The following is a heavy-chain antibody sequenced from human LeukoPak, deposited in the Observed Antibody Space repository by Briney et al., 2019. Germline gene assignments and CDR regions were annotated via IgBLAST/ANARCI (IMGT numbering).Heavy chain of an antibody. V-gene: IGHV1-8*01. CDR1: GYTFTSYD. Sequence: GASVKVSCKXSGYTFTSYDINWVRQATGQGLEWMGWMNPNSGNTGYAQKFQGRVTMTRNTSISTAYMELSSLRSEDTAVYYCARGVGATGAIDYWGQGTLVTVSS. CDR2: MNPNSGNT. D-gene: IGHD1-26*01. CDR3: ARGVGATGAIDY. J-gene: IGHJ4*02.